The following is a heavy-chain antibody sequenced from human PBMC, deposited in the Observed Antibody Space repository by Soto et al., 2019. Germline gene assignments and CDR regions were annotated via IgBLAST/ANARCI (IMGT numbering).Heavy chain of an antibody. V-gene: IGHV3-33*01. J-gene: IGHJ3*02. CDR3: ARALNDNDAFDI. CDR1: GFTFSSYG. Sequence: GGSLRLSCAASGFTFSSYGMHWVRQAPGKGLEWVAVIWYDGSNKYYADSVKGRFTISRDNSKNTLYLQMNSLRAEDTAVYYCARALNDNDAFDIWGQATMVTVSS. CDR2: IWYDGSNK.